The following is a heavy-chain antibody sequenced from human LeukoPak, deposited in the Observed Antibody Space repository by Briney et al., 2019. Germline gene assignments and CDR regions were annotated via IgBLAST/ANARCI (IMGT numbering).Heavy chain of an antibody. CDR2: ISYDGSNK. CDR3: ARDESSSWYQGVDY. J-gene: IGHJ4*02. D-gene: IGHD6-13*01. CDR1: GFTFRNQS. Sequence: GSLRLPCAASGFTFRNQSMPWVRQASSQGLEWVAVISYDGSNKYYADSVKGRFTISRDNSKNTLYLQMNSLRAEDTAVYYCARDESSSWYQGVDYWGQGTLVTVSS. V-gene: IGHV3-30*04.